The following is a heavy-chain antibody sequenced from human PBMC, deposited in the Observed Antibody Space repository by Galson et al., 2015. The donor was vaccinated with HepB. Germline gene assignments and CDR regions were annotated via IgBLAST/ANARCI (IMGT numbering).Heavy chain of an antibody. J-gene: IGHJ6*02. V-gene: IGHV3-74*01. CDR3: ARDQVLWFGSDEGGMDV. Sequence: SLRLSCAASGFTFSRYWMHWVRQAPGKGLVWVSRINSDGRSTSYADSVKGRFTISRDHAKNTMYLQMNSLRAEDTAVYYCARDQVLWFGSDEGGMDVWGQGTTVTVPS. D-gene: IGHD3-10*01. CDR2: INSDGRST. CDR1: GFTFSRYW.